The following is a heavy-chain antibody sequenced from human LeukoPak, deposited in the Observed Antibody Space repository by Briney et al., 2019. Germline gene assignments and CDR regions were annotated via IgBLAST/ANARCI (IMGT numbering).Heavy chain of an antibody. J-gene: IGHJ6*02. Sequence: GGSLRLSCAASGFTFSSYAMSWVRQAPGKGLEWVSAISGSGGSTYYADSGKGRFTNSRDNSKNTPYLQMNSLRAEDTAIYYCAKGRRTYYYYGMDVWGQGTTVTVSS. V-gene: IGHV3-23*01. CDR2: ISGSGGST. CDR3: AKGRRTYYYYGMDV. CDR1: GFTFSSYA.